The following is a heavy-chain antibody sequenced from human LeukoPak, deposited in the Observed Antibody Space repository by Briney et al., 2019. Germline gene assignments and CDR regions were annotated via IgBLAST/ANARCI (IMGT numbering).Heavy chain of an antibody. V-gene: IGHV1-46*01. Sequence: EASVKVSCKASGYTFTSYYMHWVRQAPGQGLEWMGIINPSGGSTSYAQKFQGRVTMTRDTSTSTVYMELSSLRSEDTAVYYCARDRIAAAGDYGGNSRDYYYYGMDVWGQGTTVTVSS. CDR2: INPSGGST. CDR3: ARDRIAAAGDYGGNSRDYYYYGMDV. D-gene: IGHD4-23*01. CDR1: GYTFTSYY. J-gene: IGHJ6*02.